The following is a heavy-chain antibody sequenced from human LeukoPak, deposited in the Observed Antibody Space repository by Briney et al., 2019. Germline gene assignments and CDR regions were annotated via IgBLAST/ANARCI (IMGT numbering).Heavy chain of an antibody. V-gene: IGHV3-30*04. Sequence: GRSLRLFCAASGFTFSSYAMHWVRQAPGKGLEWVAVISYDGSNKYYADSVKDRFTISRDNSKNTLYPQRNSLRAEDTAVYYCARVNDYYYGSGSYLAEDYWGQGTLVTVSS. J-gene: IGHJ4*02. D-gene: IGHD3-10*01. CDR1: GFTFSSYA. CDR3: ARVNDYYYGSGSYLAEDY. CDR2: ISYDGSNK.